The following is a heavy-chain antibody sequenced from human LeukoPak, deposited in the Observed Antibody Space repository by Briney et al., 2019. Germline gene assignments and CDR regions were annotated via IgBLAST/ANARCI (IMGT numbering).Heavy chain of an antibody. CDR2: ISSSGSTI. CDR1: GFTFSSYE. CDR3: ARVDYGDSVWNWYFDL. J-gene: IGHJ2*01. Sequence: GGSLRLSCAASGFTFSSYEMNWVRQAPGKGLEWVSYISSSGSTIYYADSVKGRFTISRDNAKNSLYLQMNSLRAEDTAVYYCARVDYGDSVWNWYFDLWGRGTLVTVSS. V-gene: IGHV3-48*03. D-gene: IGHD4-17*01.